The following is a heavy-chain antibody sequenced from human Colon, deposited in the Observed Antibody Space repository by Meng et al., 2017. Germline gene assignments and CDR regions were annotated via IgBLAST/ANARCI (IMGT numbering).Heavy chain of an antibody. CDR1: GFRFTGYG. CDR3: AGDSRPTVEGWYFDS. V-gene: IGHV3-33*01. CDR2: SWFDGSKT. J-gene: IGHJ4*02. D-gene: IGHD1-1*01. Sequence: SLKISCPASGFRFTGYGLHWVREAPGTGQEWVSVSWFDGSKTYYEDSMKSRFTISRDNSKNILFLQMNSLRVDDTAVYFYAGDSRPTVEGWYFDSWGQGTLVTVSS.